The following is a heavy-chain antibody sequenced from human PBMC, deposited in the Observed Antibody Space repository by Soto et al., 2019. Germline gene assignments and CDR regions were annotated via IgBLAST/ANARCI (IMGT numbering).Heavy chain of an antibody. CDR3: ARDLPYEVVVINSFDY. D-gene: IGHD3-22*01. CDR1: GYTFTSYG. J-gene: IGHJ4*01. V-gene: IGHV1-18*04. Sequence: QVKLVQSGAEVKKPGASVKVSCKASGYTFTSYGISWVRQAPGQGLEWMGWISAYNGNTNYAQKLQGRVTMTTDTSTSTAYMELRSLRSDVTAVYYCARDLPYEVVVINSFDYWGHGTLVTVSS. CDR2: ISAYNGNT.